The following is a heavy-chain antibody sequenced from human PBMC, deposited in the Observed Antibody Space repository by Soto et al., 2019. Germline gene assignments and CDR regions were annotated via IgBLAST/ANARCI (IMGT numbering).Heavy chain of an antibody. CDR2: INHSGST. CDR1: GGSFSGYY. J-gene: IGHJ4*02. CDR3: ARDCFYGGNQGCDY. V-gene: IGHV4-34*01. D-gene: IGHD4-17*01. Sequence: SSETLSLTCAVYGGSFSGYYWTWIRQPPGTGLEWIGEINHSGSTNYNPSLKSRVTISVDNAKNSLFLQMNSLRAEDTALYYCARDCFYGGNQGCDYWGQGTLVTVSS.